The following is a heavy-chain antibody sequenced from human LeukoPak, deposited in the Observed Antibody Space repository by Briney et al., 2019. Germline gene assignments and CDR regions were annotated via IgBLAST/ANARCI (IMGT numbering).Heavy chain of an antibody. D-gene: IGHD3-10*01. Sequence: GGSLRLSCAASGFTFDDYAMHWVRQAPGKGLEWVSGISWNCGSIGYADSVKGRFTISRDNAKNSLYLQMNSLRAEDTALYYCAKDMSRWFGESTYYYYYGMDVWGQGTTVTVSS. CDR3: AKDMSRWFGESTYYYYYGMDV. CDR1: GFTFDDYA. CDR2: ISWNCGSI. J-gene: IGHJ6*02. V-gene: IGHV3-9*01.